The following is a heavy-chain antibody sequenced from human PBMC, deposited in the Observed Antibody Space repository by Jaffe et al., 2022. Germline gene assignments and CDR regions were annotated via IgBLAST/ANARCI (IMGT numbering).Heavy chain of an antibody. D-gene: IGHD6-19*01. CDR1: GFTFDDYA. Sequence: EVQLVESGGVVVQPGGSLRLSCAASGFTFDDYAMHWVRQAPGKGLEWVSLISWDGGSTYYADSVKGRFTISRDNSKNSLYLQMNSLRAEDTALYYCAKDTGGSSGWFDYWGQGTLVTVSS. CDR2: ISWDGGST. J-gene: IGHJ4*02. CDR3: AKDTGGSSGWFDY. V-gene: IGHV3-43D*04.